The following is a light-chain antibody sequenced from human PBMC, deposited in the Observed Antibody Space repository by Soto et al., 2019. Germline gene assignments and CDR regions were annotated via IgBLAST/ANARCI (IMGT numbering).Light chain of an antibody. CDR2: SDT. J-gene: IGLJ2*01. CDR3: QVWDSGSAHVV. V-gene: IGLV3-21*01. CDR1: DIGSKG. Sequence: SYELTQPPSVSVAPGKTASISCGGNDIGSKGVPWYQQKPGQAPVLVIYSDTDLPPVITARFSGSNSANLATLTISRVEAGDEADYYCQVWDSGSAHVVFGGGTQLTVL.